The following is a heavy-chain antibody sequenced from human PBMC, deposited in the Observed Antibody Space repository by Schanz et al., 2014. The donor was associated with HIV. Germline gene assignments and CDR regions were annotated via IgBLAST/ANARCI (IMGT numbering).Heavy chain of an antibody. V-gene: IGHV1-18*01. Sequence: QVQLVQSGAEVKKPGASVKVSCKASGHTSTNYGITWVRQAPGQGLEWMAWISANNGNTYYAQKVQGRVSMATDTSTNNAYKELRSLRSDDTAVYYCARITGEHYYAMDVWGQGTTVTVTS. J-gene: IGHJ6*02. D-gene: IGHD3-16*01. CDR3: ARITGEHYYAMDV. CDR1: GHTSTNYG. CDR2: ISANNGNT.